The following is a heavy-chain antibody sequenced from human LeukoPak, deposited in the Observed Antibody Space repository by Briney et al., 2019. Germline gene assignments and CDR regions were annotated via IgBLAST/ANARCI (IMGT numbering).Heavy chain of an antibody. CDR2: NCSSSSYI. Sequence: GFLRTPFASPGFNLRCHRLDRVRPGPGKGPEWVSFNCSSSSYIYYADSVKGRFTISRDNAKNSLYLQMNSLRAEDTAVYYCARERGDSMALYYYYMDVWGKGTTVTVSS. CDR3: ARERGDSMALYYYYMDV. V-gene: IGHV3-21*01. D-gene: IGHD4/OR15-4a*01. CDR1: GFNLRCHR. J-gene: IGHJ6*03.